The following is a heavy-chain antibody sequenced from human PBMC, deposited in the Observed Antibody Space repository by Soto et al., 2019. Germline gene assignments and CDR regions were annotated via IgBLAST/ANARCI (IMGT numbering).Heavy chain of an antibody. Sequence: GGSLRLSCAASGFTSSSYAMPGVRQAQGKGLEWVAVISSDGTNKYYADSVKGRFNIYTDNSKNTLYLQMNSLRAEDAAVYYWARDGGSGGYSGYDRKDYYYYGMDVWGQGTTVTVSS. CDR3: ARDGGSGGYSGYDRKDYYYYGMDV. D-gene: IGHD5-12*01. CDR2: ISSDGTNK. CDR1: GFTSSSYA. V-gene: IGHV3-30-3*01. J-gene: IGHJ6*02.